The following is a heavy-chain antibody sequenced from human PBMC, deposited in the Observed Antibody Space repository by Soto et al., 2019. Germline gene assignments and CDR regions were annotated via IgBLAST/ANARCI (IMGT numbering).Heavy chain of an antibody. CDR3: AKGGCDS. CDR1: GFSFSSHV. CDR2: ISGSGGGT. Sequence: EVQLLASVGDLVQPGGSLRLSCAASGFSFSSHVMSWVRQAPGKGLEWVSSISGSGGGTYYADSVKGRFIISRDHSKNTLGLQMNRLRVEDTGVYYCAKGGCDSRGKGTLVTVSS. V-gene: IGHV3-23*01. J-gene: IGHJ5*01.